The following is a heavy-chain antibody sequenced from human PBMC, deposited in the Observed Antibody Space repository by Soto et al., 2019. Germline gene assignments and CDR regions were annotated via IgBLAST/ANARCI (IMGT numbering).Heavy chain of an antibody. J-gene: IGHJ4*02. CDR3: ASSYGSGYRAFDY. V-gene: IGHV1-69*02. D-gene: IGHD3-10*01. CDR1: GDTFNFYS. Sequence: QVQLVQSGAEVKRPGSSVKVSCKASGDTFNFYSINWVRQAPGLGLEWMGRVNPIVSMSNYAQKFQGRVTKAGGKSTGKGQMGISRLRSEEKGIYYCASSYGSGYRAFDYWGQGALVTVSS. CDR2: VNPIVSMS.